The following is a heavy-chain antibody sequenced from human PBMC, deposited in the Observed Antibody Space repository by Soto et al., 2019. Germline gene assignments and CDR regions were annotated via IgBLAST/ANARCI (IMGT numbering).Heavy chain of an antibody. D-gene: IGHD1-26*01. V-gene: IGHV4-4*02. Sequence: QVQLQESGPGLVKPSGTLSLTCAVSGGSISSSNWWSWVRQPPGKGLEWIGEIYHSGSTNYNPALKRRGTISVGKAKSQFSLRLSSVPAADTAVYYCAKVSGRYYSGMDVWGQGTTVTVSS. CDR1: GGSISSSNW. CDR3: AKVSGRYYSGMDV. CDR2: IYHSGST. J-gene: IGHJ6*02.